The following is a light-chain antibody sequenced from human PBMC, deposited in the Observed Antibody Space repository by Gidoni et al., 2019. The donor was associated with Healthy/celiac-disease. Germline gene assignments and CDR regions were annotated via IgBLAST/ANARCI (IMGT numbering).Light chain of an antibody. V-gene: IGLV2-14*01. CDR2: EVS. Sequence: QSALTQPASVSWSPGQSITISCTGTSSDVGGYNYVSWYQQHPGKAPKLMIYEVSNRPSGVSNRFSGSKSDNTASLTISGLQAEDEADYYCSSYTSSSTLVFGGGTKLTVL. CDR3: SSYTSSSTLV. J-gene: IGLJ2*01. CDR1: SSDVGGYNY.